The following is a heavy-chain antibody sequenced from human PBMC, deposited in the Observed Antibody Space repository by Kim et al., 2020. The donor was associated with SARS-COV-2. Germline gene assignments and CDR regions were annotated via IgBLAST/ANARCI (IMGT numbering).Heavy chain of an antibody. J-gene: IGHJ6*02. CDR1: GYTFTGYY. CDR2: INPNSGGT. D-gene: IGHD6-13*01. CDR3: ARVASSSWYSDYYYYGMDV. V-gene: IGHV1-2*02. Sequence: ASVKVSCKASGYTFTGYYMHWVRQAPGQGLEWMGWINPNSGGTNYAQKFQGRVTMTRDTSISTAYMELSRLRSDDMAVYYCARVASSSWYSDYYYYGMDVWGQGTTVTVSS.